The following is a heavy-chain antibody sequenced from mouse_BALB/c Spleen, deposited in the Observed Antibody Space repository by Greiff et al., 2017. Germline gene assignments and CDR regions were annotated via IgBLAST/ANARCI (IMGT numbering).Heavy chain of an antibody. CDR2: IDPSDSYT. CDR3: ARGGGTRAMDY. V-gene: IGHV1-69*02. J-gene: IGHJ4*01. D-gene: IGHD4-1*01. CDR1: GYTFTSYW. Sequence: QVQLQQPGAELVKPGASVKLSCKASGYTFTSYWMHWVKQRPGQGLEWIGEIDPSDSYTNYNQKFKGKATLTVDKSSSTAYMQLSSLTSEDSAVYYCARGGGTRAMDYWGQGTSVIVSS.